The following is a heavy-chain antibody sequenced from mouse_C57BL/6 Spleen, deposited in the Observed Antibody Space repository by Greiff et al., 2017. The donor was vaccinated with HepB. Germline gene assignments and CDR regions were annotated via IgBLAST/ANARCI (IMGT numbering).Heavy chain of an antibody. Sequence: QVHVKQSGAELARPGASVKMSCKASGYTFTSYTMHWVKQRPGQGLEWIGYINPSSGYTKYNQKFKDKATLTADKSSSTAYMQLSSLTSEDSAVYYCAREGELGRGFAYWGQGTLVTVSA. CDR1: GYTFTSYT. J-gene: IGHJ3*01. V-gene: IGHV1-4*01. CDR3: AREGELGRGFAY. CDR2: INPSSGYT. D-gene: IGHD4-1*01.